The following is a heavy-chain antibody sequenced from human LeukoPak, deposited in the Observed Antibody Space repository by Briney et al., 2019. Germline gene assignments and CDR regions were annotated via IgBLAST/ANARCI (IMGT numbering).Heavy chain of an antibody. CDR3: AKDIYGSGRSAGY. Sequence: GGSLRLSCAASGFTFSSYGMHWVRQAPGKGLEWVAVISYDGSNKYYADSVKGRFTISRDNSKNTLYLQMNSLRAEDTAVYYCAKDIYGSGRSAGYWGQGTMVTVSS. J-gene: IGHJ3*01. V-gene: IGHV3-30*18. CDR2: ISYDGSNK. CDR1: GFTFSSYG. D-gene: IGHD3-10*01.